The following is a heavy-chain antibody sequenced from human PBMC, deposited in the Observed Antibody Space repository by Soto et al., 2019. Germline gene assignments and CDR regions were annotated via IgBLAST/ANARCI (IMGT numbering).Heavy chain of an antibody. Sequence: PSETLSITCTVSGGSISSYYWSWIRQPPGKGLEWIGYIYYSGSTNYNPSLKSRVTISVDTSKNQFSLKLSSVTAADTAVYYCARSDYYDSSGYGYWGQGTLVTVSS. CDR1: GGSISSYY. CDR3: ARSDYYDSSGYGY. J-gene: IGHJ4*02. V-gene: IGHV4-59*01. D-gene: IGHD3-22*01. CDR2: IYYSGST.